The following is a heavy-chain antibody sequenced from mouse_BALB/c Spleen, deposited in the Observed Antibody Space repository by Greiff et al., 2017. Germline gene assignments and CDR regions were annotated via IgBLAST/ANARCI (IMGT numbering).Heavy chain of an antibody. V-gene: IGHV1-7*01. CDR1: GYTFTSYW. D-gene: IGHD2-1*01. CDR2: INPSTGYT. CDR3: ARGGNYVEDAMDY. J-gene: IGHJ4*01. Sequence: VQLQQSGAELAKPGASVKLSCKASGYTFTSYWMHWVKQRPGQGLEWIGYINPSTGYTDYNQKFKDKATLTADKSSSTAYMQLSSLTSEDSAVYYCARGGNYVEDAMDYWGQGTSVTVSS.